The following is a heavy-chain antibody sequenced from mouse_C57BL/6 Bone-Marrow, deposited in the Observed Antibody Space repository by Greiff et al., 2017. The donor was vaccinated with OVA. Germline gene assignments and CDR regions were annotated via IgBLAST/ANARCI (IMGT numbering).Heavy chain of an antibody. Sequence: EVKLVESGAELVRPGASVKLSCTASGFNIKDDYMHWVKQRPEQGLEWIGWIDPENGDTEYASKFQGKATITADTSSNTAYLQLSSLTSEDTAVYYCTTPYYYGSSSLFAYWGQGTLVTVSA. D-gene: IGHD1-1*01. CDR3: TTPYYYGSSSLFAY. V-gene: IGHV14-4*01. CDR2: IDPENGDT. CDR1: GFNIKDDY. J-gene: IGHJ3*01.